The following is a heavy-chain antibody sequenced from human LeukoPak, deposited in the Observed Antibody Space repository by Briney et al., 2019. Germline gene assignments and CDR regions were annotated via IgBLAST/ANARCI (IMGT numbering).Heavy chain of an antibody. Sequence: SETLSLTCAVSGFSIISSNWWGWIRQPPGKGLEWIASTFHGRTILYSPSLKSRVTVSLDTSKNQFSLKLSSVTAVDTALYYCARNPEIAAFEDWGQGTLVTVSS. D-gene: IGHD2-15*01. CDR1: GFSIISSNW. CDR3: ARNPEIAAFED. V-gene: IGHV4-28*05. J-gene: IGHJ4*02. CDR2: TFHGRTI.